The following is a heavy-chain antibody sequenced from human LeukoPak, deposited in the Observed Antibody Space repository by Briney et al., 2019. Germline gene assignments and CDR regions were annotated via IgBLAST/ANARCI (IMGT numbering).Heavy chain of an antibody. D-gene: IGHD2-8*01. CDR2: ISGSGGST. CDR3: VRDMYGPRDY. CDR1: GFTLRNYA. J-gene: IGHJ4*02. V-gene: IGHV3-23*01. Sequence: GGSLRLSCTASGFTLRNYAMSWVRQAPGKGLEWVSGISGSGGSTYYADSVKGRFTISRDNSKNTLCLQMNSLSAEDTAVYYCVRDMYGPRDYWGQGTLVTVSS.